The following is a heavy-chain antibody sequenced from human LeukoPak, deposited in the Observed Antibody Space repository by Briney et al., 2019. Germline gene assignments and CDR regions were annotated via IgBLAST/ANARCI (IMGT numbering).Heavy chain of an antibody. J-gene: IGHJ4*02. Sequence: GGSLRLSCAASGFTFSNAWMNWVRQAPGKGLEWVGRIKPKTDGETTEYAAPVKDRFSISRDDSKSMMYLQMNSLKTEDTAVFFLIPPPPVSAQRGPGTLVTVSS. V-gene: IGHV3-15*07. CDR3: IPPPPVSAQ. CDR2: IKPKTDGETT. CDR1: GFTFSNAW.